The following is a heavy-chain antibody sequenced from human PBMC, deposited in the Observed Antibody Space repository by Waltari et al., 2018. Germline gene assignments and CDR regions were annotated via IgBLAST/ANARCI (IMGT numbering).Heavy chain of an antibody. Sequence: QVQLVQSGAEVKEPGSSVKVSCKASGDTFSSYTFSWVRQAPGQGLEWMGRITPMCGTTNYAQKFQGRVTITADKATSTAYMDLGGLRSEDTAIYYCAAVGYTYGYYFAYWGQGTLVTVSS. J-gene: IGHJ4*02. CDR1: GDTFSSYT. CDR2: ITPMCGTT. D-gene: IGHD5-18*01. CDR3: AAVGYTYGYYFAY. V-gene: IGHV1-69*08.